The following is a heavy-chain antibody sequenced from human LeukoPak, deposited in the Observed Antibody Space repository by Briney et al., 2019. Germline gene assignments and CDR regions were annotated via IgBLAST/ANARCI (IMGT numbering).Heavy chain of an antibody. V-gene: IGHV1-69*05. CDR1: GGTFSSYA. CDR2: IIPIFGTA. J-gene: IGHJ5*02. CDR3: ARVGYSSGWFDP. Sequence: SVKASCKASGGTFSSYAISWVRQAPGQGLEWMGGIIPIFGTANYAQKFQGRVTITTDESTSTAYMELSSLRSEDTAVYYCARVGYSSGWFDPWGQGTLVTVSS. D-gene: IGHD6-19*01.